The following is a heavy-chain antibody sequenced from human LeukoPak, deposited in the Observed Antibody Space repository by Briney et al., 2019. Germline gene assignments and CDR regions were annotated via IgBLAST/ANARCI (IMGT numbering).Heavy chain of an antibody. CDR3: ATDGDYDWNYKSGFDY. V-gene: IGHV3-7*01. CDR1: GFTFSTYW. D-gene: IGHD1-7*01. J-gene: IGHJ4*02. Sequence: PGGSLRLSCTASGFTFSTYWMSWVRQVPGKGLEWVANIKQDGNKKYYVDSVKGRFTISRDNAKNSVYLQMSSLRVEDTAVYYCATDGDYDWNYKSGFDYWGQGTLVTVSS. CDR2: IKQDGNKK.